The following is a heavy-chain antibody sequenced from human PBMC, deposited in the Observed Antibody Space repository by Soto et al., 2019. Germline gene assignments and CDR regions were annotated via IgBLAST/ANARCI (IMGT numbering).Heavy chain of an antibody. CDR1: GYSFTNHW. Sequence: GESLKISCKGSGYSFTNHWIGWVRQMPGKGLEWMGMIDPGDSDTNYSPSFQGHVTISADKSITTAYVQWSSLKASDTAMYYCARLRMSSSGLYTVIDYWGQGTLVTVS. V-gene: IGHV5-10-1*01. CDR2: IDPGDSDT. D-gene: IGHD6-19*01. J-gene: IGHJ4*02. CDR3: ARLRMSSSGLYTVIDY.